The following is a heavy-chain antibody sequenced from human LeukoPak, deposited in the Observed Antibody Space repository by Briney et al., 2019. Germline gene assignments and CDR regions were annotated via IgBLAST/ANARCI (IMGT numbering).Heavy chain of an antibody. J-gene: IGHJ5*02. V-gene: IGHV3-23*01. CDR1: GFTFSSYA. Sequence: GRSLRLSCAASGFTFSSYAMSWVRQAPGKGLEWVSAISASGVSTYYADSVKGRFTVSRDNSKNTLYLQMNSLRAEDTAVYYCAKGIAAAGDDWFDPWGQGTLVTVSS. D-gene: IGHD6-13*01. CDR3: AKGIAAAGDDWFDP. CDR2: ISASGVST.